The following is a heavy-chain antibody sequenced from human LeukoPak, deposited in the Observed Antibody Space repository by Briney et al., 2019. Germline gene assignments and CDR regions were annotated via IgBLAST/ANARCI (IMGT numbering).Heavy chain of an antibody. CDR3: AKPGRGYSYGYDY. D-gene: IGHD5-18*01. CDR1: GFTSSRYW. V-gene: IGHV3-23*01. Sequence: GGSLRLSCEVSGFTSSRYWTSWVRQAPGKGLEWVSAISGSGGSTYYADSVKGRFTNSRDNSKNTLYLQMNSLRAEDTAVYYCAKPGRGYSYGYDYWGQGTLVTVSS. J-gene: IGHJ4*02. CDR2: ISGSGGST.